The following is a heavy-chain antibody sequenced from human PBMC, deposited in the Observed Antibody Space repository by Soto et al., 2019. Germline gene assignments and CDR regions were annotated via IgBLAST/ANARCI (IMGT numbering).Heavy chain of an antibody. CDR2: ISYGGSNK. D-gene: IGHD3-3*01. V-gene: IGHV3-30*18. CDR1: GFTFSSYG. Sequence: PGGSLRLSCAASGFTFSSYGMHWVRQAPGKGLEWVAVISYGGSNKYYADSVKGRFTISRDNSKNTLYLQMNSLRAEDTAVYYCAKPTLDHHYYYYYGMDVWGQGTTVTVSS. CDR3: AKPTLDHHYYYYYGMDV. J-gene: IGHJ6*02.